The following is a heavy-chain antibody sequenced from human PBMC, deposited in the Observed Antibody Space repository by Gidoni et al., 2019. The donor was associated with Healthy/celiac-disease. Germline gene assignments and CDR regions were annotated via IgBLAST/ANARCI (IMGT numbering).Heavy chain of an antibody. V-gene: IGHV3-74*01. Sequence: EVQLVESGGGLVQPGGSLRLSCAASGFTFSSYWMHWVRQAPGKGLVWVSRINSDGSSTSYADSVKGRFTISRDNAKNTLYLQMNSLRAEDTAVYYCARDLIVVVPAANIYYYYYGMDVWGQGTTVTVSS. D-gene: IGHD2-2*01. CDR3: ARDLIVVVPAANIYYYYYGMDV. J-gene: IGHJ6*02. CDR1: GFTFSSYW. CDR2: INSDGSST.